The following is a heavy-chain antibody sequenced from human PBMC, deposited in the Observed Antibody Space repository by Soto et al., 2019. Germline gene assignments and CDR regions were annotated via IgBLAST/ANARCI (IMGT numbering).Heavy chain of an antibody. J-gene: IGHJ4*02. CDR1: GYTFTNYY. Sequence: ASVKVSCKASGYTFTNYYMHWVRQAPGQGFEWTGRISPKSGGTNYAQKFQGRVRMTWDTSLKTAYMELSSLKSDDTAVYYCARPPGYISDWHYFDLWGQGTLVTVSS. CDR3: ARPPGYISDWHYFDL. CDR2: ISPKSGGT. D-gene: IGHD2-21*02. V-gene: IGHV1-2*02.